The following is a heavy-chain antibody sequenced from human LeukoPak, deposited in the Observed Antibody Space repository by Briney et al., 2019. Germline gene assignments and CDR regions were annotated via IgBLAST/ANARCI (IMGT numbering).Heavy chain of an antibody. Sequence: GASVKVSCKASGYTFTSYGISWVRRAPGQGLEYMGWISAYNGNTKNAQNLQGRVTMTTDTSTSTAYMELRSLRSDDTAVYYCARTSSTWYGGVGDYWGQGTLVTVSS. V-gene: IGHV1-18*01. D-gene: IGHD6-13*01. CDR1: GYTFTSYG. J-gene: IGHJ4*02. CDR2: ISAYNGNT. CDR3: ARTSSTWYGGVGDY.